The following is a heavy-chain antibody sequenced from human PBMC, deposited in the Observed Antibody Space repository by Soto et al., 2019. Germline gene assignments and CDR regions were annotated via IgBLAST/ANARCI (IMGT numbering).Heavy chain of an antibody. CDR2: LRGDGINT. CDR1: GFTFSNYW. CDR3: ATLYGPFDI. Sequence: EVQLVESGGGLVQSGGSLRLSCAASGFTFSNYWMHWFRQAPGKGLVWVSLLRGDGINTKYADSVKGRFTISRDNAKNTLFLQMNSLTAEDTAVYYCATLYGPFDIWGQGTLVTVSS. D-gene: IGHD3-16*01. J-gene: IGHJ3*02. V-gene: IGHV3-74*01.